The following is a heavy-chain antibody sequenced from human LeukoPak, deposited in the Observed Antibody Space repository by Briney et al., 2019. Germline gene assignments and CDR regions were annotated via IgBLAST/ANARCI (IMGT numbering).Heavy chain of an antibody. CDR3: TTTADTAMGIDY. D-gene: IGHD5-18*01. V-gene: IGHV3-15*01. CDR1: GFTFSNAW. J-gene: IGHJ4*02. CDR2: IKSKTDGGTT. Sequence: GGSLRLSCAASGFTFSNAWMSWVRQAPGKGLEWVDRIKSKTDGGTTDYAAPVKGRFTISRDDSKNTLYLQMNSLKTEDTAVYYCTTTADTAMGIDYWGQGTLVTVSS.